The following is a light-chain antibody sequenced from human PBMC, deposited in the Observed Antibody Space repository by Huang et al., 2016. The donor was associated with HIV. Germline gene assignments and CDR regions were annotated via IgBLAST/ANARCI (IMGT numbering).Light chain of an antibody. J-gene: IGKJ1*01. Sequence: EIVMTQSPATLSVSPGERATLSCRASQRVSSNLAWYQQRPGQAPRLLISGTSATAPGIPARFSGGGSGTEFTLTITSLQSEDFAVYYCQQYNNWPSTFGQGTKVEIK. V-gene: IGKV3-15*01. CDR2: GTS. CDR1: QRVSSN. CDR3: QQYNNWPST.